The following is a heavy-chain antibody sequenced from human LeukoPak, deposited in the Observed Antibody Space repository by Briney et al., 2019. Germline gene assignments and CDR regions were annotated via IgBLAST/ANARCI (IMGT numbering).Heavy chain of an antibody. CDR2: IYYSGST. CDR1: AGSLSSYY. D-gene: IGHD6-19*01. Sequence: PSETLSLTCTVSAGSLSSYYWSWIRQPPGKGLEWIGYIYYSGSTNYNPSLKSRVTISVDTSKNQFSLKLSSVTAADTAVYYCARGRGSGWYYYYYMDVWGKGTTVTVFS. CDR3: ARGRGSGWYYYYYMDV. V-gene: IGHV4-59*01. J-gene: IGHJ6*03.